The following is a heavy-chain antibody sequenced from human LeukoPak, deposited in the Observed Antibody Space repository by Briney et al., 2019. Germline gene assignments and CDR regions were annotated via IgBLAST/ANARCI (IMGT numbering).Heavy chain of an antibody. CDR3: ARDPFYGSGSLAPIDY. V-gene: IGHV3-7*01. J-gene: IGHJ4*02. D-gene: IGHD3-10*01. CDR1: GFTFSSYW. Sequence: AGGSLRLSCAASGFTFSSYWMSWVRQAPGKGRECVANIKQDGIEKYYMDSVKGRFTISRDNAKNSLYLQMNSLRAEETAGYYCARDPFYGSGSLAPIDYWGQGTLVTVSS. CDR2: IKQDGIEK.